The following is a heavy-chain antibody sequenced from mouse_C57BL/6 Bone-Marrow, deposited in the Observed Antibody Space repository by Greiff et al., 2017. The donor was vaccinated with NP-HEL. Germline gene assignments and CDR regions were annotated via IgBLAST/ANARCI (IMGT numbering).Heavy chain of an antibody. J-gene: IGHJ4*01. CDR2: ILPGSGST. Sequence: QVQLKESGAELMKPGASVKLSCKATGYTFTGYWIEWVKQRPGHGLEWIGEILPGSGSTNYNEKFKGKATLTADKSSSTAYMELRSLTSEDSAVYFCARGLRYGSSYDAMDYWGQGTSVTVSS. D-gene: IGHD1-1*01. CDR3: ARGLRYGSSYDAMDY. V-gene: IGHV1-9*01. CDR1: GYTFTGYW.